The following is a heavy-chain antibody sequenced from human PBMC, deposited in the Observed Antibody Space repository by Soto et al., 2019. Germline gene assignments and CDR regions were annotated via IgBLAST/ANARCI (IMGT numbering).Heavy chain of an antibody. CDR3: ARRRDGTYALDY. D-gene: IGHD1-26*01. V-gene: IGHV2-5*02. CDR2: IYWDGDK. Sequence: QITLKESGPTLVTPTQTLTLTCTFSGFSLSTNGVGVGWIRQPPGKALEWLALIYWDGDKRYSPSLRSRLTLTTDTSKNQVVLTMTNMDPVDTATYYCARRRDGTYALDYWGQGTLVTVAS. CDR1: GFSLSTNGVG. J-gene: IGHJ4*02.